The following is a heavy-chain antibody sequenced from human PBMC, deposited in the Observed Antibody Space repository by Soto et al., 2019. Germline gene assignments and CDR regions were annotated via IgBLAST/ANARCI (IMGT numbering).Heavy chain of an antibody. CDR3: ARSPQWELSIRADY. CDR2: IWYDGSNK. J-gene: IGHJ4*02. V-gene: IGHV3-33*01. CDR1: GFTFNTYA. Sequence: QVHLVESGGGVVQPGRSLRLSCAASGFTFNTYAMHWVRQAPGKGLEWVAVIWYDGSNKYYAESVRGRFTISRDNSKNTLFLQMDSLRVDDTAIYYCARSPQWELSIRADYWGQGTLVTVSS. D-gene: IGHD1-26*01.